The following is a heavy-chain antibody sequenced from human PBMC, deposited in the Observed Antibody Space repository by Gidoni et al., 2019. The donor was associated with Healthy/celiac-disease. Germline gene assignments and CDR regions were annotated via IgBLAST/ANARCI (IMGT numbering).Heavy chain of an antibody. CDR3: ARGGDILTGYYYYGMDV. J-gene: IGHJ6*02. V-gene: IGHV1-18*01. Sequence: QVQLVQSGAEVKTPAAAVKVSCKASGYTFTSYGISWVRQAPGQGLEWMGWISAYNGHTNSAQKLQGRVTMTTDTSTSTAYMELRSLGSDDAAVYYCARGGDILTGYYYYGMDVWGQGTTVTVSS. CDR1: GYTFTSYG. D-gene: IGHD3-9*01. CDR2: ISAYNGHT.